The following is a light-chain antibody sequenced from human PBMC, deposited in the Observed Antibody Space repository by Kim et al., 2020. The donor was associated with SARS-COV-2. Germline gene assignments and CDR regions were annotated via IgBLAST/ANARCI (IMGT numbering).Light chain of an antibody. Sequence: QSVLTQPPSASGTPGQRVTISCSGSNSNIGSNSVYWYQQLPGTAPKLLIYLTNQRPSGVPDRFSGSKSGTSASLDISGLRSEDEADYYCAAWDDSLSGQGVFGGGTQLTVL. CDR2: LTN. CDR3: AAWDDSLSGQGV. CDR1: NSNIGSNS. J-gene: IGLJ2*01. V-gene: IGLV1-47*01.